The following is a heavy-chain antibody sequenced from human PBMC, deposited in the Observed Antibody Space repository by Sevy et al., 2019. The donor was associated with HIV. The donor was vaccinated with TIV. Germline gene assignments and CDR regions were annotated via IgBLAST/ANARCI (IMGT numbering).Heavy chain of an antibody. Sequence: GGSLRLSCAASGFTFSKYSLSWVRQPPGKGLEWVSTLSFGCGEINYADSVKGRFTISKDNSKSSVYLQMNNLRPEDTAVYYCAREGCSKPHDYWGQGTLVTVSS. CDR1: GFTFSKYS. CDR3: AREGCSKPHDY. CDR2: LSFGCGEI. J-gene: IGHJ4*02. V-gene: IGHV3-23*01. D-gene: IGHD2-8*01.